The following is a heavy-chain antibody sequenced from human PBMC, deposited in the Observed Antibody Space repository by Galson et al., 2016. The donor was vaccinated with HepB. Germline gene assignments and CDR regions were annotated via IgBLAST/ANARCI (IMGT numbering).Heavy chain of an antibody. CDR1: GGSFNRYY. V-gene: IGHV4-34*01. CDR3: ARDWRHVDMAMDRGDF. CDR2: INFSGNT. Sequence: SETLSLTCAVSGGSFNRYYWSWIRQPPGKGLEWVGEINFSGNTNYNPTLKSRLTILLDTSKNQLSLKMTSMTGADTAVYFCARDWRHVDMAMDRGDFWGQGTLVTVSS. J-gene: IGHJ4*02. D-gene: IGHD5-12*01.